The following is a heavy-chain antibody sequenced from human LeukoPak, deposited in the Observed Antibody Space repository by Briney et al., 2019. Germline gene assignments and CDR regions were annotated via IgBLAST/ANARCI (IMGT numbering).Heavy chain of an antibody. CDR2: ISWNSGSI. V-gene: IGHV3-9*01. J-gene: IGHJ4*02. CDR1: GFTFDDYA. D-gene: IGHD2-21*01. Sequence: PGGSLRLSCAASGFTFDDYAMHWVRQAPGKGLEWVSGISWNSGSIGYADSVKGRFTISRDNAKNSLYLQMNSLRAEYTALYYCAKDNGHNIVCLDEGGCYFDYWGQGTLVTVSS. CDR3: AKDNGHNIVCLDEGGCYFDY.